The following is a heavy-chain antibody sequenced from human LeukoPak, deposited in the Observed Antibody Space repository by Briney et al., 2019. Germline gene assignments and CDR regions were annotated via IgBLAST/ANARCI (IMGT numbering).Heavy chain of an antibody. D-gene: IGHD2-2*01. J-gene: IGHJ3*02. CDR2: INPNSGGT. CDR1: GYTFTGYY. V-gene: IGHV1-2*02. CDR3: ARGGIVVPDARYDAFDI. Sequence: ASVKVSCKASGYTFTGYYMHWVRQAPGQGLEWVGWINPNSGGTNYAQKFQGRVTMTRDTSISTAYMELSRLRSDDTALYYCARGGIVVPDARYDAFDIWGQGTMVTVSP.